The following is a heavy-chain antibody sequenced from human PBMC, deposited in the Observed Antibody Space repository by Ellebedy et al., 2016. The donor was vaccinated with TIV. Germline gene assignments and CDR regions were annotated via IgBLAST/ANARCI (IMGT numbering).Heavy chain of an antibody. CDR2: IYYSGST. J-gene: IGHJ4*02. V-gene: IGHV4-59*06. CDR3: AREHSNYIWHYFDY. CDR1: GGSISSYY. D-gene: IGHD4-11*01. Sequence: SETLSLXCTVSGGSISSYYWSWIRQPPGKGLEWIGYIYYSGSTYYNPSLKSRVTISVDTSKNQFSLKLSSVTAADTAVYYCAREHSNYIWHYFDYWGQGTLVTVSS.